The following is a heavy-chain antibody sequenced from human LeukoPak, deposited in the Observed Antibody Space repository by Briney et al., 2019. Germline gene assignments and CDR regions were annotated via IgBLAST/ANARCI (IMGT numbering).Heavy chain of an antibody. J-gene: IGHJ6*02. V-gene: IGHV3-74*01. Sequence: PGGSLRLSCAASGFTFSSYWMHWVRQAPGKGLVWVSRIGPDGSTTGHADSVKGRFTTSRDNAKNTLFLQMNSLRAEDTAVYYCARSLDFDFWTGSNSGMDVWGQGTTVTVSS. CDR3: ARSLDFDFWTGSNSGMDV. CDR2: IGPDGSTT. D-gene: IGHD3/OR15-3a*01. CDR1: GFTFSSYW.